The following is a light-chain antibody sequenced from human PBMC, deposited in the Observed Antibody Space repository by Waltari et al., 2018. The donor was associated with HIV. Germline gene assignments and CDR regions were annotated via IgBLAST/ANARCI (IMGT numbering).Light chain of an antibody. J-gene: IGLJ1*01. Sequence: SDELSQAPDVSVALGLTVKITCQGDSLSAHYENWYQQKPGLTPLLDLYGNNNRPSGIPDQFSDSSSGNSASLTISATQAEDEASYFCSSRDINGDQRIFGPGTWVAV. CDR3: SSRDINGDQRI. CDR1: SLSAHY. CDR2: GNN. V-gene: IGLV3-19*01.